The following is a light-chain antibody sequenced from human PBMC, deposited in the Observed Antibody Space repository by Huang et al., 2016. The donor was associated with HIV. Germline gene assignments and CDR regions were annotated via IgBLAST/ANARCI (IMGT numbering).Light chain of an antibody. Sequence: DIQMTQSPSSLSASVGDRVTITCRASQSISTFLNWYQQRPGTAPKLLIHAASRLQSGVPSRFSGTGSGTHFTLTISSLQPEDFATYYCQQCSSAPLTFGGGTTVEIK. CDR3: QQCSSAPLT. CDR2: AAS. J-gene: IGKJ4*01. CDR1: QSISTF. V-gene: IGKV1-39*01.